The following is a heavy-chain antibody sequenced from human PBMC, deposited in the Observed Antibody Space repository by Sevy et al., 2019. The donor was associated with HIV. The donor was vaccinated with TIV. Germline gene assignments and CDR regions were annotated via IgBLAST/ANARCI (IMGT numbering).Heavy chain of an antibody. D-gene: IGHD3-16*01. V-gene: IGHV3-20*04. J-gene: IGHJ4*02. CDR3: ARGGRWGIYYFDY. CDR2: INWNGGST. CDR1: GFTFDDYG. Sequence: GGSLRLSCAASGFTFDDYGMNWVRQAPGKGLEWVAGINWNGGSTGYADSVKGRFTISRDNAKNSLYLQMNSLRAEDTALDYCARGGRWGIYYFDYWGQGTLVTVSS.